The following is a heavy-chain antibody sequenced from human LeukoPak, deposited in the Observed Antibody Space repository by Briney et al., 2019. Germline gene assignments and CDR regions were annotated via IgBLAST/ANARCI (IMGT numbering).Heavy chain of an antibody. Sequence: ASVKVSCKATGYTFTSYDINWVRQATGQGLEWMGWMNPNSGNTGYAQKFQGRVTMTRNTSISTAYMELSSLRSEDTAVYYCARVTSGSYYFVDYWGQGTLVTVSS. D-gene: IGHD1-26*01. CDR2: MNPNSGNT. V-gene: IGHV1-8*01. CDR3: ARVTSGSYYFVDY. J-gene: IGHJ4*02. CDR1: GYTFTSYD.